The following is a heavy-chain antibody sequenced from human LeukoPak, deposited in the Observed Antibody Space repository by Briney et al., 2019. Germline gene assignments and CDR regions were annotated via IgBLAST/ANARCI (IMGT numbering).Heavy chain of an antibody. CDR3: AKALSRYFDWLSPTDAFDI. Sequence: GVLRLSCAASGFTFSSYAMSWVRQAPGKGLVWVSAISGSGGSTYYADSVKGRFTISRDNSKNTLYLQMNSLRAEDTAVYYCAKALSRYFDWLSPTDAFDIWGQGTMVTVSS. CDR1: GFTFSSYA. V-gene: IGHV3-23*01. J-gene: IGHJ3*02. D-gene: IGHD3-9*01. CDR2: ISGSGGST.